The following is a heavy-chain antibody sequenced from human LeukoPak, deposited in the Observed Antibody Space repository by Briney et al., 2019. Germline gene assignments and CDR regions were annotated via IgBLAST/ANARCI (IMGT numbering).Heavy chain of an antibody. V-gene: IGHV3-7*01. J-gene: IGHJ3*02. CDR1: GFTFSSYW. CDR3: ARDRDSSGWYWAFDI. D-gene: IGHD6-19*01. Sequence: GGSLRLSCAASGFTFSSYWMSWVRQAPGKGLEWVANIKQDGSEKYYVDSVKGRCTISRDNAKNSLYLQMNSLRAEDTAVYYCARDRDSSGWYWAFDIWGQGTMVTVSS. CDR2: IKQDGSEK.